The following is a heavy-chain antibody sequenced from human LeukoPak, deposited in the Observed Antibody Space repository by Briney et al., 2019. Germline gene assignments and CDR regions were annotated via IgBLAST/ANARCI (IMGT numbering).Heavy chain of an antibody. CDR2: ISNDGSKR. CDR3: AKGDGGSSSWYDFYFYGVDV. D-gene: IGHD6-13*01. CDR1: GFTFSNYA. Sequence: QPGGSLLLSCVVSGFTFSNYAMHWVRQAPGKGLEWVAVISNDGSKRHYADAVKGRLSISRDNSKNALSLQFNSLRGDDTAVYYCAKGDGGSSSWYDFYFYGVDVWGKGTAVTVSS. J-gene: IGHJ6*04. V-gene: IGHV3-30*18.